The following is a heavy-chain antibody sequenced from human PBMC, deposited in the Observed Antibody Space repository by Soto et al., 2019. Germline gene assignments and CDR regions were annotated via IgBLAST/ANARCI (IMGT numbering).Heavy chain of an antibody. CDR3: ARSVCP. V-gene: IGHV4-31*01. Sequence: QVQLQESGPGLVKPSQTLSLTCTVSGGSISSGGYYWSWIRQHPGKGLEWIGYIYYSGSTYYNPSPXSXVTISEAMSTNHFSLTLSSVMAAHTAVDYCARSVCPWAQGPLVTVSS. CDR2: IYYSGST. J-gene: IGHJ5*02. CDR1: GGSISSGGYY.